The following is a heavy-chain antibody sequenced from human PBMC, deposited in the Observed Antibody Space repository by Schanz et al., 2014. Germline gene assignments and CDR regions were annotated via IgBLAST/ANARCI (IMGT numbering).Heavy chain of an antibody. CDR2: TNGDGTNA. J-gene: IGHJ5*02. Sequence: EGQLAESGGGLVQPGGSLRLSCAVSGFTVSSNHMSWVRQAPGKGLEWVSCTNGDGTNAKYADSVKGRFTISRDNSKNTLYLQMNSLRAEDTAVYYCARDLEGYDGGGGGFDPWGQGTLVTVSS. CDR1: GFTVSSNH. V-gene: IGHV3-66*02. D-gene: IGHD2-21*01. CDR3: ARDLEGYDGGGGGFDP.